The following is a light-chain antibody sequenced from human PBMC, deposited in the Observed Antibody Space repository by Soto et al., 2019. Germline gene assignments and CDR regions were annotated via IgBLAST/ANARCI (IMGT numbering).Light chain of an antibody. CDR1: QGINSR. Sequence: DIQMTQSPSSVSASVGDRVTITCRASQGINSRLGWYQQKPGKAPKLLIYATSNLQNGVPSRFSGSGSGTDFTLSISSLQPEDFATYFCQQTHSFPLTFGGGTKVEI. V-gene: IGKV1D-12*01. CDR3: QQTHSFPLT. CDR2: ATS. J-gene: IGKJ4*01.